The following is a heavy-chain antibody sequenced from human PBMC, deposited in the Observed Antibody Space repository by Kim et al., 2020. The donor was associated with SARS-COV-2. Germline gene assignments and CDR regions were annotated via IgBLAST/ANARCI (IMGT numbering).Heavy chain of an antibody. J-gene: IGHJ4*02. V-gene: IGHV3-15*04. CDR2: MESKTDGGTT. CDR3: TTVYDSSGYYDY. Sequence: GGSLRLSCAASGFTFSNAWMSWVRQAPGKGLEWVGRMESKTDGGTTDYAAPVKGRFTISRDDSKNTLYLQMNSLKTEDTAVYYCTTVYDSSGYYDYWGQGTLVTVSS. D-gene: IGHD3-22*01. CDR1: GFTFSNAW.